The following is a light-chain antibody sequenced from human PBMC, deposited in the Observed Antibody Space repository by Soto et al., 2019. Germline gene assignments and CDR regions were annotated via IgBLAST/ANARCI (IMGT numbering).Light chain of an antibody. V-gene: IGKV3-11*01. CDR1: QGVSSSN. CDR3: QQRSNWPRT. J-gene: IGKJ1*01. Sequence: EIVLSQSPGTLSLSPGERATLSCRASQGVSSSNLAWYQQKPGQAPRLLIYNASNRATGIPARFSGSGSGTDFTLTISSLEPEDFAAYYCQQRSNWPRTFGQGTKVDIK. CDR2: NAS.